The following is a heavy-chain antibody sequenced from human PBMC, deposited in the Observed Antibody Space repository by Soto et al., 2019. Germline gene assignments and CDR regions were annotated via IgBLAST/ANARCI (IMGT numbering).Heavy chain of an antibody. Sequence: GGSLRLSCAASGFTFSSYAMHWVRQAPGKGLEWVAVISYDGSNKYYADSVKGRFTISRDNSKNTLYLQMNSLRAEDTAVYYCARATYYDFWSGYGRYYYGMDVWGQGTTVTVSS. CDR3: ARATYYDFWSGYGRYYYGMDV. D-gene: IGHD3-3*01. J-gene: IGHJ6*02. CDR1: GFTFSSYA. CDR2: ISYDGSNK. V-gene: IGHV3-30-3*01.